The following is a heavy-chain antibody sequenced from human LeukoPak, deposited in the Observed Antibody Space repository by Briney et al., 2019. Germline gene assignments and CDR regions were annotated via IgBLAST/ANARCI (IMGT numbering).Heavy chain of an antibody. V-gene: IGHV3-7*01. CDR1: GFTFSSYW. CDR3: ARDGRAYYDFWSGYPSLAFDY. CDR2: IKQDGSEK. D-gene: IGHD3-3*01. J-gene: IGHJ4*02. Sequence: GGSLRLSCAASGFTFSSYWMSWVRQAPGKGLEWVAIIKQDGSEKYYVDSVKGRFTISRDNAKNSLYLQMNSLRAEDTAVYYCARDGRAYYDFWSGYPSLAFDYWGQGTLVTVSS.